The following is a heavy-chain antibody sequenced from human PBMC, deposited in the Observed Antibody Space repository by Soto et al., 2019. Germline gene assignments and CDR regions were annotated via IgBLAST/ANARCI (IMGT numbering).Heavy chain of an antibody. CDR3: GTVTWWLRAREGWFKT. CDR2: IYYNGNT. D-gene: IGHD5-12*01. J-gene: IGHJ5*02. CDR1: GGSISRSSYY. V-gene: IGHV4-39*01. Sequence: SETLSLTCTVSGGSISRSSYYCACIRQPPGKGPEWIGSIYYNGNTYYTPSLQSRVTVSVDTSKNQFSVKMNSGTAAETAVYSCGTVTWWLRAREGWFKTWGQGILVTVSS.